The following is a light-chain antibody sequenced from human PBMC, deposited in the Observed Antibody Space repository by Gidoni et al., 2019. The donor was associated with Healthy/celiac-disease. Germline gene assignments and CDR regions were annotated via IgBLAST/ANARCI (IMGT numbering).Light chain of an antibody. Sequence: DIQMTQSPSTLSASVGDRVTITCRASQSISSWLAWYQQKPGKAPKLLIYKAPSLESGVPSRFSGRGSGTEFTLTISSLQPDDFATYYCQQYNSYPSFGQGTKLEIK. V-gene: IGKV1-5*03. J-gene: IGKJ2*03. CDR3: QQYNSYPS. CDR2: KAP. CDR1: QSISSW.